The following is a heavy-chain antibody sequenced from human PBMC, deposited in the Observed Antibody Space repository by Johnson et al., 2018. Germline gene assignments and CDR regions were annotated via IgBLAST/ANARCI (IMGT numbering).Heavy chain of an antibody. J-gene: IGHJ6*02. CDR3: GGGRGMGV. V-gene: IGHV3-7*01. CDR1: GLSFSSHW. CDR2: IKDAGSEK. Sequence: VELGQAGGGLVQPGGSLRLCCAASGLSFSSHWMSWVRQAPGKGLEWVANIKDAGSEKYYVDSVKGRVTISRDNAKNSLNLQMNSLRVGDTAVYYWGGGRGMGVWGQGTTVTVSS.